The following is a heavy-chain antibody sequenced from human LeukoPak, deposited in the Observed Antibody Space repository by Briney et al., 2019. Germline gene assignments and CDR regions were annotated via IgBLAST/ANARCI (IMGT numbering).Heavy chain of an antibody. CDR3: AADGYDYGTGAYYYFGVDV. D-gene: IGHD4/OR15-4a*01. V-gene: IGHV1-58*01. CDR1: GFTFTNSA. CDR2: IVVGSGNT. J-gene: IGHJ6*02. Sequence: GASVKVSCKASGFTFTNSAVQWVRQARGQRLEWIGWIVVGSGNTHYALKFQERVTISRDMSTNTAYVELSSLRSEDTAVYYCAADGYDYGTGAYYYFGVDVWGQGTTVTVSS.